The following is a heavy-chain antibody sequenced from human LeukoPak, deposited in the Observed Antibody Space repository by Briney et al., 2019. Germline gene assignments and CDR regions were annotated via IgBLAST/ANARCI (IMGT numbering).Heavy chain of an antibody. CDR3: ARWDGDAANFDY. Sequence: SETLSLTCTVSGGSISSSNYYWGWIRQPPGKGLEWIGTIYYDGSAYFNPSLKSRVTISVDTSKGQFSLKVSSVTAADTAIYYCARWDGDAANFDYWGQGTLVTVSS. D-gene: IGHD2-21*02. J-gene: IGHJ4*02. V-gene: IGHV4-39*01. CDR1: GGSISSSNYY. CDR2: IYYDGSA.